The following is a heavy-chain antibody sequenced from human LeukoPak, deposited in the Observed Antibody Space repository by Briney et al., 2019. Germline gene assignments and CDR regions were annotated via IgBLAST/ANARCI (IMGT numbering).Heavy chain of an antibody. V-gene: IGHV4-39*01. J-gene: IGHJ3*02. D-gene: IGHD4-17*01. CDR3: ARNQENGDYDAFDI. CDR1: GGSIRFSSYY. Sequence: SETLSLTCTVSGGSIRFSSYYWGWIRQPPGKGLEWIGSIYYNGNTYYNPSLKSRVTISVDTSKNQFSLKLSSVTAADTAVYYCARNQENGDYDAFDIWGQGTMVTVSS. CDR2: IYYNGNT.